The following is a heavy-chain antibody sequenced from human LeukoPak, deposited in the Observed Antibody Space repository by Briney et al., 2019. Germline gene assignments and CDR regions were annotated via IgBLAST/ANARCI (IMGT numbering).Heavy chain of an antibody. Sequence: GSLRLSCVASGFKFHESAMNWVRQAPGKGLEWVAVLSYDGTNIHYVDSVKGRFTISRDNSKNTVYLQMDSLRTEDTAMYYCARLGMIQAYSTEDYWGQGTLVTVSS. D-gene: IGHD6-13*01. CDR3: ARLGMIQAYSTEDY. CDR1: GFKFHESA. CDR2: LSYDGTNI. J-gene: IGHJ4*02. V-gene: IGHV3-30*03.